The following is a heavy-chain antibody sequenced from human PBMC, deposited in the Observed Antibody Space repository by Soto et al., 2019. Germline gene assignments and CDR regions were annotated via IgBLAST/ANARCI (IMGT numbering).Heavy chain of an antibody. CDR2: INAGNGNT. CDR3: ARAVAVAADFDY. D-gene: IGHD6-19*01. J-gene: IGHJ4*02. CDR1: GYTFPGYA. V-gene: IGHV1-3*01. Sequence: GSVKVSCKASGYTFPGYAMQGVRQAPGQRLEWMGWINAGNGNTKYSQKFQGRVTITRDTSASTAYMELSSLRSEDTAVYYCARAVAVAADFDYWGQGTLVTVSS.